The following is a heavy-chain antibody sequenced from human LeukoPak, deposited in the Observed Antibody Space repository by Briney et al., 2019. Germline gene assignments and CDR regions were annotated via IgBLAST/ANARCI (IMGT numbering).Heavy chain of an antibody. D-gene: IGHD6-6*01. CDR2: ITNDGSST. Sequence: HPGGSLRLSCAASGLTFSSHWMHWVRQAPGMGLVWVSRITNDGSSTTYADSVKGRFTISRDNAKNMLYLQVNSLRVEDTAVYYCAKDLYSSSSDPGPSAQNCFDPWGQGILVTVSS. CDR1: GLTFSSHW. J-gene: IGHJ5*02. V-gene: IGHV3-74*01. CDR3: AKDLYSSSSDPGPSAQNCFDP.